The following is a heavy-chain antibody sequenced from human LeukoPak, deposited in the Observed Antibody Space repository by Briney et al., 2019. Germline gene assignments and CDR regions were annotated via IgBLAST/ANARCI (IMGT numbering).Heavy chain of an antibody. CDR2: ISAYNGNT. J-gene: IGHJ6*02. D-gene: IGHD3-10*01. Sequence: ASVKVSCKASGYTFTSYGSSWVRQAPGQGLEWMGWISAYNGNTNYAQKLQGRVTMTTDTSTSTAYMELRSLRSDDTAVYYCARDVLVRGVTHYYYYGMDVWGQGTTVTVSS. CDR1: GYTFTSYG. V-gene: IGHV1-18*01. CDR3: ARDVLVRGVTHYYYYGMDV.